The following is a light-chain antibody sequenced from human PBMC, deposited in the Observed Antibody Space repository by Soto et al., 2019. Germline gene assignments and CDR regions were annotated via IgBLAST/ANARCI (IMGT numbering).Light chain of an antibody. CDR3: AAWDGSLNGVV. CDR1: SYNIGTNT. V-gene: IGLV1-44*01. Sequence: QSVLTQPPSASGTPGQRVTISCSGSSYNIGTNTVNWYQQLPGTAPKLLIYTNNQRPSGVPDRFSGYKSGTSAALAISGLHSEDEADYDCAAWDGSLNGVVFGGGTKVTVL. J-gene: IGLJ2*01. CDR2: TNN.